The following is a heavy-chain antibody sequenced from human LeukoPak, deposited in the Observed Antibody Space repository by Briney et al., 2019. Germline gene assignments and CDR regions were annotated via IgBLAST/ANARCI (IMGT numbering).Heavy chain of an antibody. J-gene: IGHJ4*02. Sequence: GGSLRLSCAASGFTFSTYWMSWVRQAPGKGLEWVANIKQDGSEKYYVDSVKGRFTISRDDARNSVYLQLNSLRAEDTALYYCARGRGWVDHWGQGTLVTVSS. D-gene: IGHD3-16*01. CDR1: GFTFSTYW. CDR2: IKQDGSEK. CDR3: ARGRGWVDH. V-gene: IGHV3-7*01.